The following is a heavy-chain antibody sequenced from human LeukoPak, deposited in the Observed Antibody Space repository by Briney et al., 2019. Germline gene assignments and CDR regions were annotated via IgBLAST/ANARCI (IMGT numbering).Heavy chain of an antibody. CDR3: AGFEYCPGGSCFPFDP. J-gene: IGHJ5*02. D-gene: IGHD2-15*01. CDR2: IYYSGNT. Sequence: PSETLSLTCSVSGGSINTYYWNWLRQPPGKGLEWIGYIYYSGNTSYNPSLKSRVTISVDTSKNQFSLKLSSVTAADTAVYCCAGFEYCPGGSCFPFDPWGQGTLVTVSS. CDR1: GGSINTYY. V-gene: IGHV4-59*01.